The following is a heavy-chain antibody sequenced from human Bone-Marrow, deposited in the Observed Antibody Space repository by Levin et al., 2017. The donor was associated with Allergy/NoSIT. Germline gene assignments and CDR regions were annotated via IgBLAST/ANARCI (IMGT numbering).Heavy chain of an antibody. D-gene: IGHD6-13*01. CDR3: ARVRNAAGRGWFDP. V-gene: IGHV4-31*03. J-gene: IGHJ5*02. CDR2: IYYSGTT. Sequence: SQTLSLTCTVSSGSISSGHYYWRWIRQHPGKGLEWIGHIYYSGTTYYNPSLQSRLSISVDTSKNQFSLKLSSVTAADTAVYYCARVRNAAGRGWFDPWGQGTLVTVSS. CDR1: SGSISSGHYY.